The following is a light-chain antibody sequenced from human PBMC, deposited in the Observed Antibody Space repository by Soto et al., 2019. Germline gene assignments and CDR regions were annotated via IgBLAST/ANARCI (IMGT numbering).Light chain of an antibody. CDR3: QSYDSSLSAWV. CDR2: LNN. Sequence: QSALTQPPSVSGAPGQRVTISCTGSSSNIGAGYDVHWYQQIPGTAPKLLIYLNNNRPSGVPDRLSGSKSGTSAPLAITGLQAEDEADYYCQSYDSSLSAWVFGGGTKLTVL. V-gene: IGLV1-40*01. J-gene: IGLJ3*02. CDR1: SSNIGAGYD.